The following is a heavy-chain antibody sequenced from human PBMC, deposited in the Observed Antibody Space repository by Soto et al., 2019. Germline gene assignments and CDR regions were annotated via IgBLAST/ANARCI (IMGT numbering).Heavy chain of an antibody. CDR3: ARLDSLAGDIVDY. D-gene: IGHD3-16*01. CDR2: INRSGST. CDR1: GGSFSVYY. J-gene: IGHJ4*02. V-gene: IGHV4-34*01. Sequence: PPQPLSLTCAVYGGSFSVYYWSCIRHPPGKGMQWIWEINRSGSTNHNPSLKSRVTISVDTSKNQFSLKRSSVTAADTAVYYCARLDSLAGDIVDYWGQGTRVTVSS.